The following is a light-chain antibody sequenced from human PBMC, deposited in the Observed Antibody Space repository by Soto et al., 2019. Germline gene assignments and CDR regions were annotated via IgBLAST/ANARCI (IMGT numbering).Light chain of an antibody. CDR3: QQYNNWPYT. Sequence: EILMTQSPATLSVSLGDRATLTCRASQSVSSKLAWYQQKPGQAPRLLIYGASTRATGIPARFSGSGSGTESTLTISSLQSEDFAVYYCQQYNNWPYTFGQGTKVDIK. J-gene: IGKJ2*01. CDR1: QSVSSK. V-gene: IGKV3-15*01. CDR2: GAS.